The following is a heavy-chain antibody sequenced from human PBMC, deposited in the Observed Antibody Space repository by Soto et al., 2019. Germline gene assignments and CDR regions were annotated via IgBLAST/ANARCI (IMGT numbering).Heavy chain of an antibody. Sequence: QLQLQESGPGLVKPWESLSLTCTVSGDSIITTSYYWGCIRYSPGKRLEWIGSIHSSGASYYNPSPKSRLTISVATSKHPFSLRLSSLTATDTAVYCCEIPGDVWGYSFEHCGQRALVTAAS. CDR3: EIPGDVWGYSFEH. V-gene: IGHV4-39*01. D-gene: IGHD7-27*01. CDR1: GDSIITTSYY. J-gene: IGHJ4*02. CDR2: IHSSGAS.